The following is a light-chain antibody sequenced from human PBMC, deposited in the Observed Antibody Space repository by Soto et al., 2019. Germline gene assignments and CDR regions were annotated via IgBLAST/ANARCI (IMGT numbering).Light chain of an antibody. CDR2: AAS. CDR1: QGITSY. V-gene: IGKV1-9*01. CDR3: QQLNNYPWT. J-gene: IGKJ1*01. Sequence: IPLTQSPSSLSASVGDRVTITCRASQGITSYLAWYQQKPGKAPKLLIYAASTLQSGVPSRFSGSESGTDSTLTINSLQPEDFADYYCQQLNNYPWTFGQGTKVEIK.